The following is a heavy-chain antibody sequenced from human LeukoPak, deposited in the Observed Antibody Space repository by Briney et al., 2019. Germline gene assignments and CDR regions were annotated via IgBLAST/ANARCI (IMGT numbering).Heavy chain of an antibody. CDR2: ISWNSGSI. Sequence: PGGSLRLSCAASGFTFDDYATHWVRQAPGKGLEWVSGISWNSGSIGYADSVKGRFTISRDNAKNSLYLQMNSLRAEDTALYYCAKDRSSGWYHYIDYWGQGTLVTVSS. CDR3: AKDRSSGWYHYIDY. CDR1: GFTFDDYA. V-gene: IGHV3-9*01. J-gene: IGHJ4*02. D-gene: IGHD6-19*01.